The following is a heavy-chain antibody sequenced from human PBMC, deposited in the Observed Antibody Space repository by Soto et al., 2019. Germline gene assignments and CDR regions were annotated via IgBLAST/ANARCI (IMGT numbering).Heavy chain of an antibody. J-gene: IGHJ6*03. Sequence: PGESLKISCKGSGYSFTSYWIGCVRQMPGKGLEWMGIIYPGDSDTRYSPSFQGQVTISADKSISTAYLQWSSLKASDTAMYYCATIVDYYYYYMDVWGKGTTVTVSS. D-gene: IGHD3-22*01. CDR2: IYPGDSDT. V-gene: IGHV5-51*01. CDR3: ATIVDYYYYYMDV. CDR1: GYSFTSYW.